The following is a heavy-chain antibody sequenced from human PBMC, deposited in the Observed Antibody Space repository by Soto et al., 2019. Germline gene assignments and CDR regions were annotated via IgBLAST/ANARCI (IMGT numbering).Heavy chain of an antibody. V-gene: IGHV4-59*01. J-gene: IGHJ6*02. CDR2: IYYSGST. CDR1: DGSISSYY. CDR3: ARGSIAVAGRGGYYYGMDV. Sequence: SEALSLTCTFSDGSISSYYWSWIRHHPFKLLEWIGYIYYSGSTNYNPSLESRVTISVDTSKNQFSLKLSSVTAADTAVYYCARGSIAVAGRGGYYYGMDVWGQGTTVTVSS. D-gene: IGHD6-19*01.